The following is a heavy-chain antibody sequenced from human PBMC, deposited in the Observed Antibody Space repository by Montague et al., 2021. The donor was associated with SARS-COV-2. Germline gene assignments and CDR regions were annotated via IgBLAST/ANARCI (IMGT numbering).Heavy chain of an antibody. D-gene: IGHD3-22*01. Sequence: SLRLSRAASGFTFSAFWMTWVRQAPGKGLEWVANIKQDGSQKYYLESVKGRFTISRDNAQNSLHLQMNSLRLEDTAVYYCATELPGYYDDSGYYSAFDHWGQGTLVSVSS. J-gene: IGHJ4*02. CDR1: GFTFSAFW. CDR3: ATELPGYYDDSGYYSAFDH. V-gene: IGHV3-7*05. CDR2: IKQDGSQK.